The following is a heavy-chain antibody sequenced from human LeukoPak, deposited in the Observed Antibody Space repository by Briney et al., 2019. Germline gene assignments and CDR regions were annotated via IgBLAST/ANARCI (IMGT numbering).Heavy chain of an antibody. J-gene: IGHJ5*02. CDR1: GGTLSSYA. CDR3: ARETIVVVPAAITLGANWFDP. D-gene: IGHD2-2*01. CDR2: IIPIFGTA. Sequence: SVKVSCKASGGTLSSYAISWVRQAPGQGLKWMGGIIPIFGTANYAQKFQGRVTITADESTSTAYMELSSLRSEDTAVYYCARETIVVVPAAITLGANWFDPWGQGTLVTVSS. V-gene: IGHV1-69*13.